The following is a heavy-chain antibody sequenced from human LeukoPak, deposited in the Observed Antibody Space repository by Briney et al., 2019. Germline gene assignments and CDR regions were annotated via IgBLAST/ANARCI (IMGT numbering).Heavy chain of an antibody. CDR1: GFTFSNYV. V-gene: IGHV3-30*02. CDR2: IRYDGSNK. D-gene: IGHD3-10*01. Sequence: PGGSLRLSCAASGFTFSNYVMHWVRQAPGKGLEWVAFIRYDGSNKYYADSVKGRFTISRDNSKNTLYLQMNSLRAEDTAVYYCAKDSGEYYYGSGSYLDYWGQGTLVTVSS. CDR3: AKDSGEYYYGSGSYLDY. J-gene: IGHJ4*02.